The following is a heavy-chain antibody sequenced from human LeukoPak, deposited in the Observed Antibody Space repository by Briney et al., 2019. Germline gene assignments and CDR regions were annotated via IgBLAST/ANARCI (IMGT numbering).Heavy chain of an antibody. Sequence: GGSLRLSCAASGFTFSSYSVNWVRQAPGKALEWVSYNSSSSTTIYYADSVKGRFTISRGNAKNSLYLQMNSLRAEDTAVYYCARDRLHYGEYEKTFDYWGQGTLVTVSS. J-gene: IGHJ4*02. D-gene: IGHD4-17*01. V-gene: IGHV3-48*01. CDR3: ARDRLHYGEYEKTFDY. CDR1: GFTFSSYS. CDR2: NSSSSTTI.